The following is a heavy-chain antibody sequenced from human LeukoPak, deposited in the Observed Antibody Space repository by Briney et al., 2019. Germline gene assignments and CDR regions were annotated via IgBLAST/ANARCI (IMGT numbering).Heavy chain of an antibody. CDR1: GYTFSNYG. J-gene: IGHJ4*02. CDR3: ARDGTSTDDY. Sequence: ASVNVSCKASGYTFSNYGIHWVRQAPGQGLEWMGWSSTNSDNANYAQKFQGRVTMTTDTSTSTAYMELRSLRSDDTAVYYCARDGTSTDDYWGQGTEVTVSS. V-gene: IGHV1-18*01. D-gene: IGHD1-7*01. CDR2: SSTNSDNA.